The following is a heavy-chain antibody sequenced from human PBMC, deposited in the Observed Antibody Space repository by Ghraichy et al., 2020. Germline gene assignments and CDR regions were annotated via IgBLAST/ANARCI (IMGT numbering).Heavy chain of an antibody. CDR1: GFTFSSCA. J-gene: IGHJ3*02. CDR2: ISGSGSST. CDR3: VKAAVTMPYDAFHI. D-gene: IGHD2-2*01. Sequence: GGSLRLSCAASGFTFSSCAMSWVRQAPGKGLEWVSSISGSGSSTYYADSVKGRFTISSDNTKNTLYLQMSSLRAEDTAVYYCVKAAVTMPYDAFHIWGHGTMVTVSS. V-gene: IGHV3-23*01.